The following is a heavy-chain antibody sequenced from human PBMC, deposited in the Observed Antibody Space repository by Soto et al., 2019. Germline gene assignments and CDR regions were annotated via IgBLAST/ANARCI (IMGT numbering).Heavy chain of an antibody. CDR3: ARDLALAGNY. D-gene: IGHD6-19*01. Sequence: VGSLRLSCAASGFTFRSYAMNWVRQTQEKGLEWVSSISSTSTYTHYADSVKGRFTISRDNANNSLFLQMNSLRAEDTAIYYCARDLALAGNYWGQGALVTVSS. J-gene: IGHJ4*02. V-gene: IGHV3-21*01. CDR1: GFTFRSYA. CDR2: ISSTSTYT.